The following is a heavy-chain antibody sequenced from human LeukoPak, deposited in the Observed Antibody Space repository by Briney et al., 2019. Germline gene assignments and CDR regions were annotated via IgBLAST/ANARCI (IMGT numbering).Heavy chain of an antibody. CDR3: AKLAKYFYGAETFYFFEH. CDR2: INQDGTEK. CDR1: GFSFTTYW. J-gene: IGHJ4*02. Sequence: GESLRLSCAASGFSFTTYWMSWVRQAQGKGLEWVANINQDGTEKYYVDSVKGRFTISRDNGKNSLYLQMNSPRVEDTAVYYCAKLAKYFYGAETFYFFEHWGQGTPVTASS. V-gene: IGHV3-7*01. D-gene: IGHD3-10*01.